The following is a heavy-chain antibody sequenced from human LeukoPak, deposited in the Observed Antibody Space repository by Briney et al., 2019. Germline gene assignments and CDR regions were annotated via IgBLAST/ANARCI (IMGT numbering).Heavy chain of an antibody. CDR2: INTNTGSP. D-gene: IGHD6-13*01. V-gene: IGHV7-4-1*02. Sequence: ASVKASCKASGYTFTSYAMNWVRQAPGQGLEWMGWINTNTGSPTYAQGFTGRFVFSLDTSVSTAYLQISSLKAEDTAVYYCARDQSSSWSYYYYMDVWGKGTTVTVSS. CDR1: GYTFTSYA. J-gene: IGHJ6*03. CDR3: ARDQSSSWSYYYYMDV.